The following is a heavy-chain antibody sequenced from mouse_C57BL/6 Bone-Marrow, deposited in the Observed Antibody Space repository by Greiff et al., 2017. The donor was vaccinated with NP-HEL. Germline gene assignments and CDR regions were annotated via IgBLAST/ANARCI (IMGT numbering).Heavy chain of an antibody. CDR3: TRALYYDGSSYCFYAMDY. D-gene: IGHD1-1*01. J-gene: IGHJ4*01. CDR2: ISSGGDYI. CDR1: GFTFSSYA. Sequence: EVKLMESGEGLVKPGGSLKLSCAASGFTFSSYAMSWVRQTPEKRLEWVAYISSGGDYIYYADTVKGRFTISRDNARNTLYLQMSSLKSEDTAMYYCTRALYYDGSSYCFYAMDYWGQGTSVTVSS. V-gene: IGHV5-9-1*02.